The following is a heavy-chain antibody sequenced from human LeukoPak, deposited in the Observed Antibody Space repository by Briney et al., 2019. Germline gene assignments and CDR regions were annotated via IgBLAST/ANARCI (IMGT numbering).Heavy chain of an antibody. Sequence: ASVKVSCKASGYTLTELSMHWVRQAPGKGLEWMGGFDPEDGETIYAQKFQGRVTMTEDTSTDTAYMELSSLRSEDTAVYYCATRRIPIYCSGGSCYSEFNYWGQGTLVTVSS. CDR3: ATRRIPIYCSGGSCYSEFNY. V-gene: IGHV1-24*01. J-gene: IGHJ4*02. CDR1: GYTLTELS. D-gene: IGHD2-15*01. CDR2: FDPEDGET.